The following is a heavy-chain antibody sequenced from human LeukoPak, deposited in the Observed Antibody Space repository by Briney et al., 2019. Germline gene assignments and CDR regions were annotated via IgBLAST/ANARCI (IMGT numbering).Heavy chain of an antibody. Sequence: SETLSLTCTVSGASISSGDYQWNWIRLTAGKGLEWIGHMYTSGRANYSPSLRSRVSISIDTAKNQLSLKLRSVTAADTAVYFCARSQYLRGQRIWFDPWGQGTLVTVSS. CDR3: ARSQYLRGQRIWFDP. CDR1: GASISSGDYQ. CDR2: MYTSGRA. J-gene: IGHJ5*02. V-gene: IGHV4-61*09. D-gene: IGHD6-25*01.